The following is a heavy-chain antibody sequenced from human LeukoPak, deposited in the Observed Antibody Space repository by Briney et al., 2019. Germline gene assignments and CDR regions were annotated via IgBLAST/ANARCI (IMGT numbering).Heavy chain of an antibody. CDR3: ARESKVRGVSFDY. D-gene: IGHD3-10*01. J-gene: IGHJ4*02. V-gene: IGHV1-2*06. CDR2: INPNSGGT. CDR1: GYTFTGYY. Sequence: GASVKVSCTASGYTFTGYYMYWVRQAPGQGLEWMGRINPNSGGTNYAQKFQGRVTMTRDTSISTAYMELSRLRSDDTAVYYCARESKVRGVSFDYWGQGTLVTVSS.